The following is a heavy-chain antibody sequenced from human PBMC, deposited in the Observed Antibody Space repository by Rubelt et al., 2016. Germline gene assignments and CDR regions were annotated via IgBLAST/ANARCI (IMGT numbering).Heavy chain of an antibody. CDR1: GGSISSYY. Sequence: TVSGGSISSYYWSWIRQPPGKGLEWIGYIYYSGSTNYNPSLKSRVTISVDTSKNQFSLKLSSVTAADTAVYYCARDLLGEEGRAFDYWGQGTLVTVSS. CDR2: IYYSGST. V-gene: IGHV4-59*01. CDR3: ARDLLGEEGRAFDY. D-gene: IGHD3-16*01. J-gene: IGHJ4*02.